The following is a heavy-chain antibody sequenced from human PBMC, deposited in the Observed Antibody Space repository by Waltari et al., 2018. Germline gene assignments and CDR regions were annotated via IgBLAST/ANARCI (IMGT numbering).Heavy chain of an antibody. Sequence: QLQLQESGPGLVKPSQTLSLTCTFSGDSISSGSYHWRWIRQPAGKGLEWIGRIYTRGSTNYNPSRKSRVTISIDPSRNHFSLKLSSVTAADTAVYYFARDLSPPNWFDPWGQGTLVTVSS. J-gene: IGHJ5*02. D-gene: IGHD3-3*02. CDR2: IYTRGST. CDR3: ARDLSPPNWFDP. CDR1: GDSISSGSYH. V-gene: IGHV4-61*02.